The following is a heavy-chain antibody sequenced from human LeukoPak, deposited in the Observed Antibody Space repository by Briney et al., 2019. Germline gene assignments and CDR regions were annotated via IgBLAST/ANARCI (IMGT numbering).Heavy chain of an antibody. V-gene: IGHV4-4*07. J-gene: IGHJ5*02. Sequence: PSETLSLTCTVSGGSISSYYWSWIRQPAGKGLEWIGRIYTSGSTNYNPSLKSRVTISVDKSKNQFSLKLSSVTAADTAVYYCARDSSTRLENCFDPWGQGTLVTVSS. D-gene: IGHD2-2*01. CDR3: ARDSSTRLENCFDP. CDR1: GGSISSYY. CDR2: IYTSGST.